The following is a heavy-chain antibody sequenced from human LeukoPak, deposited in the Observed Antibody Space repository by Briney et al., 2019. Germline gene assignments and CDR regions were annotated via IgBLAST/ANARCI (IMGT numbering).Heavy chain of an antibody. D-gene: IGHD2-2*01. V-gene: IGHV3-7*05. CDR2: IKQDGSQK. J-gene: IGHJ4*02. CDR3: ARDGVAPGIYFVS. Sequence: PGGSLRLSCAVSGFTFSSYWMSWVRQAPGKGLEWVANIKQDGSQKYYVDSVRGRFTISRDNAKNSLYLQLNSLRAEDTAVYYCARDGVAPGIYFVSWGQGTLVTVSS. CDR1: GFTFSSYW.